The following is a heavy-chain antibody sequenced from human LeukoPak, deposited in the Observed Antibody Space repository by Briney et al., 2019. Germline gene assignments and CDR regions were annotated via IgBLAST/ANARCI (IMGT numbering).Heavy chain of an antibody. J-gene: IGHJ4*02. D-gene: IGHD1-1*01. V-gene: IGHV4-59*12. CDR3: ARLNGDGGTGTTWGIDY. CDR1: GGSISSYY. Sequence: PSETLSLTCTVSGGSISSYYWSWIRQPPGKGLEWIGYIYYSGSTNYNPSLKSRVTISVDTSKNQFSLKLSSVTAADTAVYYCARLNGDGGTGTTWGIDYWGQGTLVTVSS. CDR2: IYYSGST.